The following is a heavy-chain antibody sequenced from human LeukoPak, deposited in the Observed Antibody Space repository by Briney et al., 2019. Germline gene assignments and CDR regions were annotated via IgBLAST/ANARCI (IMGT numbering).Heavy chain of an antibody. CDR2: INHSGST. V-gene: IGHV4-34*01. Sequence: PSETLSLTCAVYGGSFSGYYWSWIRQPPGKGLEWIGEINHSGSTNYNPSLKSRVTISVDTSKNQFSLKLSSVTAADTAVYYCASRGVTTVPGVDYWGQGTLVTVSS. D-gene: IGHD4-17*01. CDR3: ASRGVTTVPGVDY. CDR1: GGSFSGYY. J-gene: IGHJ4*02.